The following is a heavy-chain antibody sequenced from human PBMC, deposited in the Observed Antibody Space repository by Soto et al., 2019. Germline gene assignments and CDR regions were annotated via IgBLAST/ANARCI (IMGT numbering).Heavy chain of an antibody. J-gene: IGHJ4*02. CDR2: IKEDGTEK. CDR3: ASRPSGDRYYAVFDY. V-gene: IGHV3-7*03. CDR1: GLTFSRHW. Sequence: LRLSCAASGLTFSRHWMTWVRQAPGKGPEWVANIKEDGTEKDYVDSVKGRFTISRDNAKDSLFLQMNSLRAEDTAIYYCASRPSGDRYYAVFDYWGQGALVTVS. D-gene: IGHD3-3*01.